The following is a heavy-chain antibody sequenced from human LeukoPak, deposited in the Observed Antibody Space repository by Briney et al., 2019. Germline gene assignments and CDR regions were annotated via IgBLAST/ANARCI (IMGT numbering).Heavy chain of an antibody. Sequence: SETLSLTCTVSGGSISSSSYYWGWIRQPPGKGLEWIGRIYYSGSTYYNPSLKSRVTISVDTSKNQFSLKLSSVTAADTAVYYCARTVLLWFGEFQYSYFDYWGQGTLVTVSS. CDR1: GGSISSSSYY. CDR2: IYYSGST. V-gene: IGHV4-39*01. D-gene: IGHD3-10*01. CDR3: ARTVLLWFGEFQYSYFDY. J-gene: IGHJ4*02.